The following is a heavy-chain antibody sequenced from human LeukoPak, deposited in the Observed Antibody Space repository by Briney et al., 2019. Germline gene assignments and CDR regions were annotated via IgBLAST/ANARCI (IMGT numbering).Heavy chain of an antibody. D-gene: IGHD4/OR15-4a*01. V-gene: IGHV3-11*01. Sequence: GGSLRLSCAASGFTFSDYYMSWIRQAPGKGLEWVSYISSSGSTIYYADSVKGRFTISRDNAKNSLYLQMNSLRAEDTAVYYCARGAEYGGYYYYGMDVWGQGTTVTVSS. J-gene: IGHJ6*02. CDR2: ISSSGSTI. CDR1: GFTFSDYY. CDR3: ARGAEYGGYYYYGMDV.